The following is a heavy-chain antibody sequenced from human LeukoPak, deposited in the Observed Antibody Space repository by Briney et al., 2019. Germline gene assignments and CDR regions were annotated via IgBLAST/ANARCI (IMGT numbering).Heavy chain of an antibody. V-gene: IGHV4-31*03. CDR3: ARSSPPRFDP. D-gene: IGHD6-13*01. CDR1: GGSISSGGYY. CDR2: IYYSGST. Sequence: SETLSLTCTVSGGSISSGGYYWSWIRQHPGKGLEWIGYIYYSGSTYYNPSLKSRVTISVDTSKNQFSLKLSSVTAADTAVYYCARSSPPRFDPWGRGTLVTVSS. J-gene: IGHJ5*02.